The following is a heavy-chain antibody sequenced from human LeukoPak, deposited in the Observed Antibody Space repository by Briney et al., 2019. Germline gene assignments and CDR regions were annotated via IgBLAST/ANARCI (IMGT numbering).Heavy chain of an antibody. CDR2: ISGSGGST. Sequence: GGSLRLSCAASGFTFSSYAMSWVRQAPGKGLEWVSAISGSGGSTYHADSVKGRFTISRDNSKNTLYLQMNSLRAVDTAVYYCAKGVVTGTYFDYWGQGALVTVSS. J-gene: IGHJ4*02. CDR3: AKGVVTGTYFDY. D-gene: IGHD1/OR15-1a*01. CDR1: GFTFSSYA. V-gene: IGHV3-23*01.